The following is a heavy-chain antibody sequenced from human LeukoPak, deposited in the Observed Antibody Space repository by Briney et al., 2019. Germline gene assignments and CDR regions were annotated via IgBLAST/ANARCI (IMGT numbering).Heavy chain of an antibody. CDR3: ARDIGGDTDGRASYWFAP. J-gene: IGHJ5*02. Sequence: AETLSLTCTVSGGSIRSHSWHWIRQSPGKGLEWIGSINYFGTTTYKPSLKSRATLSVDTSKNQFSLKLTSVTAADTAVYYCARDIGGDTDGRASYWFAPWGQGTLVTVSS. CDR1: GGSIRSHS. V-gene: IGHV4-59*11. CDR2: INYFGTT. D-gene: IGHD1-1*01.